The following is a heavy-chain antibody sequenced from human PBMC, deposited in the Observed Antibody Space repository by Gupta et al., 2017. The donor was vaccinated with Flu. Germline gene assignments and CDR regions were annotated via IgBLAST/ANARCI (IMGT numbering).Heavy chain of an antibody. CDR1: GFTFSSYS. J-gene: IGHJ1*01. D-gene: IGHD6-13*01. CDR3: ERTRVGGYSSSWDEVGYFQH. V-gene: IGHV3-21*01. CDR2: ISSSSSYI. Sequence: EVQLVESGGGLVKPGGSLRLPCAASGFTFSSYSMNWVRQAPGKRLEWVSSISSSSSYIYYADSVKGRFTISRDNAKNSLYLQMNSLRAEDTAVYYCERTRVGGYSSSWDEVGYFQHWGQGTLVTVSS.